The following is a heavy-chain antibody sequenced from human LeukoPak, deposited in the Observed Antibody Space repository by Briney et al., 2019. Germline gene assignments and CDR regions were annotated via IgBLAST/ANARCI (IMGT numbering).Heavy chain of an antibody. Sequence: ASVKVSCKASGYTFTTYDITWVRQATGQGLEWMGWMNPNSGDTAYAQNFQGRVAMTRDTSISTAYMELSSLRAEDTAVYYCARGLLDSSGYHEYYFDYWGQGTLVTVSS. CDR2: MNPNSGDT. J-gene: IGHJ4*02. CDR1: GYTFTTYD. D-gene: IGHD3-22*01. V-gene: IGHV1-8*01. CDR3: ARGLLDSSGYHEYYFDY.